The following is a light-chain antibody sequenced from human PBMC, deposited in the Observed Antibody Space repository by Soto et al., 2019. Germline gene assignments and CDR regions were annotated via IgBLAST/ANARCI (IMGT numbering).Light chain of an antibody. CDR3: QQSFSTPYT. CDR1: QRISSY. V-gene: IGKV1-39*01. J-gene: IGKJ2*01. CDR2: AAS. Sequence: DIQMTRSPSSLSASVGDRVTITCRASQRISSYLNWYQQKPGKAPKLLIYAASNLQSGVPSRFSGSGSGTDFTLTISSLQPEDFATYSCQQSFSTPYTFGQGTKLEIK.